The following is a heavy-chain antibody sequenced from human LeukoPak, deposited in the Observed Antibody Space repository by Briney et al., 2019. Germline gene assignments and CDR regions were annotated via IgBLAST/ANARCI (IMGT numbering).Heavy chain of an antibody. CDR3: AREGYTSGWRNDAFDI. Sequence: PGGSLRLSCAASGSTFSSYWMHWVRQAPGKGLVWVSRINSEGSSTRYADSVKGRFTISRDNAKNTLYLQMSSLRVEDTAVYYCAREGYTSGWRNDAFDIWGQGTMVTVSS. CDR2: INSEGSST. J-gene: IGHJ3*02. V-gene: IGHV3-74*01. CDR1: GSTFSSYW. D-gene: IGHD6-19*01.